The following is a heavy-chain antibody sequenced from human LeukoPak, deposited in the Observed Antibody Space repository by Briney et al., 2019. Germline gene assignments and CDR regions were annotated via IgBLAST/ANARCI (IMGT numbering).Heavy chain of an antibody. CDR3: ASTSSGTLDY. Sequence: GGSLRLSCAASGFTFSSYGMHWVRQAPGKGLEWVAVIWYDGSNKYYADSVKGRFTISRDNSKSTLYLQMNSLRAEDTAVYYCASTSSGTLDYWGQGTLVTVSS. CDR1: GFTFSSYG. D-gene: IGHD6-19*01. J-gene: IGHJ4*02. V-gene: IGHV3-33*08. CDR2: IWYDGSNK.